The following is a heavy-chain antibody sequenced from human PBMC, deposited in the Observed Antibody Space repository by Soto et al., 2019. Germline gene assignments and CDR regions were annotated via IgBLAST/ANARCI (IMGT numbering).Heavy chain of an antibody. D-gene: IGHD6-19*01. CDR1: GVSITGGDYY. Sequence: SETLSLTCTVSGVSITGGDYYWSWIRQAPGKGLEWIGYIYYSGSTYYNPSLKSRVTISLDTSKKQFSLKLSSVTAADPAVYYCASDHRGSKQCYGMYVRAQGDTVTVS. V-gene: IGHV4-30-4*01. CDR3: ASDHRGSKQCYGMYV. CDR2: IYYSGST. J-gene: IGHJ6*02.